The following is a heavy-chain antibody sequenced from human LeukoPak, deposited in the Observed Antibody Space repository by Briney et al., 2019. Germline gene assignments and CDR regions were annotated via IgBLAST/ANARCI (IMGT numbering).Heavy chain of an antibody. CDR3: AKDGDYYGSGSYCSYNWFDP. V-gene: IGHV3-7*03. Sequence: GGSLRLSCAASRFTFSTYWMTWVRRAPGKGLEWVATIKKDGTEKYYVDSVKGRFTISRDNTKNSLYLQMNSLRAEDTAVYYCAKDGDYYGSGSYCSYNWFDPWGQGTLVTVSS. CDR2: IKKDGTEK. J-gene: IGHJ5*02. CDR1: RFTFSTYW. D-gene: IGHD3-10*01.